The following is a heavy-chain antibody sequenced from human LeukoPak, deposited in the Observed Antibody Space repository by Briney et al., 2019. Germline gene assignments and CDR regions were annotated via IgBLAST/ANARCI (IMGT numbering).Heavy chain of an antibody. V-gene: IGHV4-34*01. Sequence: GSLRLSCAASGFTVSSNYMSWIRQPPGKGLEWIGEINHSGSTNYSPSLKSRVTISVDTSKNQFSLKLSSVTAADTAVYYCARGKLAARRAGWFDPWGQGTLVTVSS. J-gene: IGHJ5*02. CDR2: INHSGST. CDR3: ARGKLAARRAGWFDP. CDR1: GFTVSSNY. D-gene: IGHD6-6*01.